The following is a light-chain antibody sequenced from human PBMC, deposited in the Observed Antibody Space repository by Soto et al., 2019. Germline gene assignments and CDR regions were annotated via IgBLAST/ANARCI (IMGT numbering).Light chain of an antibody. CDR2: RNN. CDR1: SSKIGSNY. CDR3: AAWDDSLSAYV. Sequence: QSVLTQPPSASGTPGQRVTISCSGSSSKIGSNYVYWYQQLPGTAPKLLIYRNNQRPSGVPDRFSGSKSGTSASLAIIGLRSEDEADYYCAAWDDSLSAYVFGTGTKVTVL. V-gene: IGLV1-47*01. J-gene: IGLJ1*01.